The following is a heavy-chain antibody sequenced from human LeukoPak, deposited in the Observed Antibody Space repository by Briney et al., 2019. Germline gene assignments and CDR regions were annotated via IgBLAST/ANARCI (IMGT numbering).Heavy chain of an antibody. V-gene: IGHV3-7*01. D-gene: IGHD4-17*01. J-gene: IGHJ3*02. CDR2: IKQDGSEK. Sequence: GGSLRLSCAASGFTSSSYWMSWVRQAPGKGLEWVAKIKQDGSEKYYVDSVKGRFTISRDNVKNSLFLQMNSLRAEDTAVYYCARDAGYGDYWTPFDAFDIWGQGTMVTVSS. CDR1: GFTSSSYW. CDR3: ARDAGYGDYWTPFDAFDI.